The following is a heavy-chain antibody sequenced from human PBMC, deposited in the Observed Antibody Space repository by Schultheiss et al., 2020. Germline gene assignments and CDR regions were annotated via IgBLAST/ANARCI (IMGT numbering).Heavy chain of an antibody. Sequence: GGSLRLSCAASGFTFSNCAMDWVRQAPGKGLEWVSSISSSSSYTNYADSVKGRFTISRDNAKNSLYLQMNSLRAEDTAVYYCARRYSSSWYYGMDVWGQGTTVTVSS. D-gene: IGHD6-13*01. CDR2: ISSSSSYT. CDR3: ARRYSSSWYYGMDV. V-gene: IGHV3-21*04. J-gene: IGHJ6*02. CDR1: GFTFSNCA.